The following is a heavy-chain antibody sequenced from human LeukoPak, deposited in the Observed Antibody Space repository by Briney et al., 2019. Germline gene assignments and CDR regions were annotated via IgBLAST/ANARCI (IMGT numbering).Heavy chain of an antibody. CDR1: GGSTSSGGHY. CDR2: IYYSGST. D-gene: IGHD3-22*01. V-gene: IGHV4-31*03. CDR3: AAYSSGYHDY. J-gene: IGHJ4*02. Sequence: SQTLSLTCTVSGGSTSSGGHYWSWIRQHPGKGLEWIGYIYYSGSTYYTPSLKSRVTISVDTSKNQFSLKLSSVTAADTAVYHCAAYSSGYHDYWGQGTLVTVSS.